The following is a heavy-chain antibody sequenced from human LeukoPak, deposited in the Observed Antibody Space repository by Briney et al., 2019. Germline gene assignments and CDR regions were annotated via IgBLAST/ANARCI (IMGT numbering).Heavy chain of an antibody. J-gene: IGHJ4*02. CDR3: AKSLNYIAARPGYFDY. CDR1: GFTFSNYA. D-gene: IGHD6-6*01. Sequence: PGGSLRLSCAASGFTFSNYAMSWVRQAPGKGLEWVSAISGSGGSTYYADSVKGRFTISRDNSKNTLYLQMNSLRAEDTAVYYCAKSLNYIAARPGYFDYWGQGTLVTVSS. V-gene: IGHV3-23*01. CDR2: ISGSGGST.